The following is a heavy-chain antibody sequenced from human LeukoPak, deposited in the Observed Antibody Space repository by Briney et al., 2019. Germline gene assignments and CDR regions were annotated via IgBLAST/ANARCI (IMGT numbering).Heavy chain of an antibody. D-gene: IGHD3-22*01. V-gene: IGHV1-2*06. J-gene: IGHJ4*02. CDR3: ARVLSTYYYDSSGLSH. CDR2: INPNSGGT. Sequence: GASVKVSCKASGYTFTGYYMHWVRQAPGQGLDWMGRINPNSGGTNYAQKFQGRVTMTRDTSISTAYMELSRLRSDDTAVYYCARVLSTYYYDSSGLSHWGQGTLVTVSS. CDR1: GYTFTGYY.